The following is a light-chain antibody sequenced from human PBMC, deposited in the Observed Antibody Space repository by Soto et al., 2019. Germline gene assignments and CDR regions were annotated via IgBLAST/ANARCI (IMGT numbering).Light chain of an antibody. J-gene: IGLJ1*01. Sequence: QSALTQPASMSGSPGQSITISCTGTISDVGGYDFVSWYQQHPGKAPKLMIYDVSYRPSGISDRFSGSKSGNTASLTISGLQADDEADYYCSSYTSSNTLNFGTGTKLTVL. CDR1: ISDVGGYDF. V-gene: IGLV2-14*03. CDR2: DVS. CDR3: SSYTSSNTLN.